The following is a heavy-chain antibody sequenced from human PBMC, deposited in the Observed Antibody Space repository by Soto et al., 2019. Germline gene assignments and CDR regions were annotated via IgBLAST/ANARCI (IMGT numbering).Heavy chain of an antibody. V-gene: IGHV4-4*02. CDR1: GASIASDHW. D-gene: IGHD6-19*01. CDR2: VRHTGST. J-gene: IGHJ4*02. CDR3: ARHVNLPLAGTGFDS. Sequence: SETLSLTCAVSGASIASDHWWTWIRQPPGKGLEWIAEVRHTGSTEYSPSLRSRVTISVDKSKNQISLKVSSVTAADTAVYYCARHVNLPLAGTGFDSWGRGTLVT.